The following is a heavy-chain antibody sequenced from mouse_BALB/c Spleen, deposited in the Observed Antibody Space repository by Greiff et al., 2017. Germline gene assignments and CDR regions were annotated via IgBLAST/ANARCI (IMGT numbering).Heavy chain of an antibody. CDR3: ARGGNSAWFAY. CDR2: ISYSGST. J-gene: IGHJ3*01. Sequence: EVQLQQSGPGLVKPSQSLFLTCTVTGYSITSDYAWNWIRQFPGNKLEWMGYISYSGSTSYNPSLKSRISITRDTSKNQFFLQLNSVTTEDSATYYCARGGNSAWFAYWGQGTLVTVSA. CDR1: GYSITSDYA. V-gene: IGHV3-2*02. D-gene: IGHD2-1*01.